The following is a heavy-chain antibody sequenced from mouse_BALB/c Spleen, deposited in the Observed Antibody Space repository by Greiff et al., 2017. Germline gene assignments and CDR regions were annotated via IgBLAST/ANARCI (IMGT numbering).Heavy chain of an antibody. CDR1: GYTFTSYW. Sequence: QVQLQQSGAELVKPGASVKMSCKASGYTFTSYWMHWVKQRPGQGLEWIGYINPSTGYTEYNQKFKDKATLTADKSSSTAYMQLSSLTSEDSAVYYCARGSYPDYWGKGTTLTVSS. V-gene: IGHV1-7*01. J-gene: IGHJ2*01. CDR2: INPSTGYT. CDR3: ARGSYPDY. D-gene: IGHD2-12*01.